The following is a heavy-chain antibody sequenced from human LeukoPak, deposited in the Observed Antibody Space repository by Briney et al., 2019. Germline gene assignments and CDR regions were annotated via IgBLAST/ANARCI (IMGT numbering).Heavy chain of an antibody. CDR2: IKQAGSEK. D-gene: IGHD3-22*01. CDR1: GLTFSRYW. J-gene: IGHJ4*02. CDR3: ARDPRGPTGYDHSGRDSFDY. Sequence: GGSLRLSCAVSGLTFSRYWMTWGRQAPGKGLEWVANIKQAGSEKYYADSVKGRFTISRDNSKDTLYLQMNSLRPEDTAVYYCARDPRGPTGYDHSGRDSFDYWGQGTLVTVSS. V-gene: IGHV3-7*01.